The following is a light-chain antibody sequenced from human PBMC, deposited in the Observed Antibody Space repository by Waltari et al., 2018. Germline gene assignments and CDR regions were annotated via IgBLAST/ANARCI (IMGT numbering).Light chain of an antibody. CDR3: QPTYTSLAWT. V-gene: IGKV1-39*01. CDR1: QSIGNY. CDR2: SAS. Sequence: DIQVTQSPSSLSAPVGDRVSLTCRASQSIGNYLNWYQHKPGKAPKLLIYSASSLQSGVPSRFSGSGSGTDFTLTITSLHPEDFATYYCQPTYTSLAWTFGQGTKVEIK. J-gene: IGKJ1*01.